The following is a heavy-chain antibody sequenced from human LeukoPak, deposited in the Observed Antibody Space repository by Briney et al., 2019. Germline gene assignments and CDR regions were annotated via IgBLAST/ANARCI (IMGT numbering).Heavy chain of an antibody. J-gene: IGHJ4*02. CDR3: ARVGTGERLGEVGY. CDR1: GGSISSRSYY. D-gene: IGHD3-16*01. CDR2: LFDSGNT. Sequence: SETLSLTCIVSGGSISSRSYYWDWIRQPPGKGLEWIGNLFDSGNTHYNPSLRSRLTMSVDTSKNQFSLKLSSVTAADTAVYYCARVGTGERLGEVGYWGQGTLVTVSS. V-gene: IGHV4-39*07.